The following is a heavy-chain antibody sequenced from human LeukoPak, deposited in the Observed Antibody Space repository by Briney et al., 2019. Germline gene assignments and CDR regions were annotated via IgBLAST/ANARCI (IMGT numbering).Heavy chain of an antibody. J-gene: IGHJ4*02. D-gene: IGHD3-10*01. V-gene: IGHV5-51*01. Sequence: GESLKISCMASGYTFTNYWIGWVRQMPGKGLEWMGIMYPGDSDTRYSPSFQGQVTISADKSISTAYLQWSSLKASDTAMYYCAASTYGSGSYVGFDSWGQGTLVTVSS. CDR3: AASTYGSGSYVGFDS. CDR1: GYTFTNYW. CDR2: MYPGDSDT.